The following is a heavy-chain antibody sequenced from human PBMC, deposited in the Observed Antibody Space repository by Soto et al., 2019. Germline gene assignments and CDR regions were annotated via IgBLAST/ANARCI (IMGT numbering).Heavy chain of an antibody. Sequence: QVQLQQWGAGLLKPSETLSLTCAVYGGSFSGYYWSWIRQPPGKGLEWIGEINHSGSTNYNPSLKSQVTISVYTSKNQFSLKLSSVTAADTAVYYCARKRTMVAPFDYWGQGTLVTVSS. V-gene: IGHV4-34*01. CDR3: ARKRTMVAPFDY. J-gene: IGHJ4*02. D-gene: IGHD3-10*01. CDR1: GGSFSGYY. CDR2: INHSGST.